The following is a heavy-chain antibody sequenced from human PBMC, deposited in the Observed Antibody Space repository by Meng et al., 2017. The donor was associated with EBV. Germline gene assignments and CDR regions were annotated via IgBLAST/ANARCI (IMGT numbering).Heavy chain of an antibody. J-gene: IGHJ5*02. D-gene: IGHD4-11*01. V-gene: IGHV4-61*01. CDR2: IYYTGST. CDR1: GGSVNNESYY. Sequence: QLQLQESGPGLVKPSXTLXLTCTXSGGSVNNESYYWGWIRQPPGKGLEYIGYIYYTGSTNYNSSLKSRVTISLDKSKNQFSLKLTSLTAADTAIYYCARGDYTNYPRWFDPWGQGTLVTVSS. CDR3: ARGDYTNYPRWFDP.